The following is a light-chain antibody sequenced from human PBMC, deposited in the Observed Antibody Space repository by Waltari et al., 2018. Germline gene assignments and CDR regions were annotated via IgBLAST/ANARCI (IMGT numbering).Light chain of an antibody. Sequence: QAALTQPPSVSGSPGQSVTISCTGTSSDIGGYNYVSWYQQHPGKAPKLMIYDVSKRTSGVSDRFSGSKSGNTASLTISGLQAEDEADYYCSSYAGSNTWVFGGGTRLTVL. CDR3: SSYAGSNTWV. J-gene: IGLJ2*01. CDR1: SSDIGGYNY. V-gene: IGLV2-8*01. CDR2: DVS.